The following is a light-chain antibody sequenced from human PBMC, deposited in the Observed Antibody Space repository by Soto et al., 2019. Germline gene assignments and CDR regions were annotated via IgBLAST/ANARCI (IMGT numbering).Light chain of an antibody. CDR1: QSVSSSY. CDR2: GAS. Sequence: EIVLTQSPGTLSLSPGERATLSCRASQSVSSSYLAWYQQKPGQAPRLLIYGASSRATGIPDRFRGSGSGTDFTLTISRLEPEDFATYYCQQFRSFPITFGQGTRLEIK. V-gene: IGKV3-20*01. J-gene: IGKJ5*01. CDR3: QQFRSFPIT.